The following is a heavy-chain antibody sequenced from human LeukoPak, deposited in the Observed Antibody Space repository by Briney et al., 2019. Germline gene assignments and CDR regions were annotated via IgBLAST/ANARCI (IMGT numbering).Heavy chain of an antibody. CDR2: IYHSGST. J-gene: IGHJ2*01. CDR3: VRYGDYGGYFDL. CDR1: GYSISSGYY. Sequence: SETLSLTCAVSGYSISSGYYWGWIRQPPGKGLEWIGSIYHSGSTYYNPSLKSRVTISVDTSKNQFSLKLSSVTAADTAVYYRVRYGDYGGYFDLWGRGTLVTVSS. D-gene: IGHD4-17*01. V-gene: IGHV4-38-2*01.